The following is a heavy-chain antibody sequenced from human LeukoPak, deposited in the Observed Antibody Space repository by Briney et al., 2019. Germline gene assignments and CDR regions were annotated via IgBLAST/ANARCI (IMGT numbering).Heavy chain of an antibody. CDR3: ARDSFWSRGGFDP. V-gene: IGHV4-31*03. CDR2: IYYSGST. Sequence: PSQTLSLTCTVSGGSISSGGYYWRWIRQHPGKGLEWIGYIYYSGSTYYNPSLKSRVTISVDTSKNQFSLKLSSVTAADTAVYYCARDSFWSRGGFDPWGQGTLVTVSS. D-gene: IGHD2/OR15-2a*01. CDR1: GGSISSGGYY. J-gene: IGHJ5*02.